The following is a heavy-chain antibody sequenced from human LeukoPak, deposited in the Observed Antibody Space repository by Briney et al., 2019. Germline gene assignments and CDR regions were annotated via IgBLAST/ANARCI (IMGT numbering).Heavy chain of an antibody. Sequence: PGESLRLSCAASGFTVNRDYMSWVRQSPGKGLEWVSVVYTDGRTFYADSVEGRFTISRDDSKNTVFLQMNSLRAEDTAIYFCTRGSPTVSAGYNWGRGTVVTVSS. CDR1: GFTVNRDY. D-gene: IGHD1-1*01. J-gene: IGHJ4*02. V-gene: IGHV3-53*01. CDR2: VYTDGRT. CDR3: TRGSPTVSAGYN.